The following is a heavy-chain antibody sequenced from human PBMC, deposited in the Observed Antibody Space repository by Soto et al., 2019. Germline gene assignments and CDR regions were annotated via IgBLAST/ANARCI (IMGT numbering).Heavy chain of an antibody. J-gene: IGHJ3*02. D-gene: IGHD6-13*01. CDR2: IIPILGIA. V-gene: IGHV1-69*02. CDR1: GGTFSSYT. Sequence: ASVKVSCKASGGTFSSYTISWVRQAPGQGLEWMGRIIPILGIANYAQKFQGRVTITADKSTSTAYMELSSLRSEDTAVYYCARGVVAAAVYDAFDIWGQGTMVTVSS. CDR3: ARGVVAAAVYDAFDI.